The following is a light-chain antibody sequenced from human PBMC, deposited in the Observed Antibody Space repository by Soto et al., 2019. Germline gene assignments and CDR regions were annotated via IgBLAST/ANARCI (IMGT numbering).Light chain of an antibody. CDR1: SSDVGGYKY. CDR3: RSYTSTTTPPYV. CDR2: EVS. Sequence: QSVLAQPASVSGSPGQSITISCTGTSSDVGGYKYVSWYQQHPGKAPKLMIYEVSNRPSGISNRFSGSKSSNTASLTISGLQAGDEADYYCRSYTSTTTPPYVFGTGTKVTVL. J-gene: IGLJ1*01. V-gene: IGLV2-14*01.